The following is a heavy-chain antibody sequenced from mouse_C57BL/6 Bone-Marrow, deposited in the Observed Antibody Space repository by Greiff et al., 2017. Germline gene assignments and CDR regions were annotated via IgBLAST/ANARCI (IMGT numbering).Heavy chain of an antibody. V-gene: IGHV14-4*01. CDR3: TTVYYVSSYYYAMDY. D-gene: IGHD1-1*01. J-gene: IGHJ4*01. CDR2: IDPENGDT. CDR1: GFNIKDDY. Sequence: EVQLQQSGAELVRPGASVKLSCTASGFNIKDDYMHWVKQRPEQGLEWIGWIDPENGDTEYASKFQGKATITADTSSNTAYLQLSSLTSEDTAVYYCTTVYYVSSYYYAMDYWGQGTSVTVSS.